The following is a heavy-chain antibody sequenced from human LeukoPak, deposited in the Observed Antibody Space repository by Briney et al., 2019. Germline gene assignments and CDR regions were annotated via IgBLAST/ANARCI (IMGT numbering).Heavy chain of an antibody. Sequence: ASVKVSCKASGYTFTSYDINWVRQATGQGLEWMGWISAYNGNTNYARKLQGRVTMTTDTSTSTAYMELRSLRSDDTAVYYCARGPITIFGVVIPFDYWGQGTLVTVSS. CDR2: ISAYNGNT. CDR3: ARGPITIFGVVIPFDY. J-gene: IGHJ4*02. CDR1: GYTFTSYD. V-gene: IGHV1-18*01. D-gene: IGHD3-3*01.